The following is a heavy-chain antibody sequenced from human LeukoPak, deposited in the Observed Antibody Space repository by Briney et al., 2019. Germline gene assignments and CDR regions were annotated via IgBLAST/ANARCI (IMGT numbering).Heavy chain of an antibody. CDR1: GFTLSSYI. J-gene: IGHJ5*02. CDR2: ISSSSNYI. CDR3: AREVPWYYDILMP. Sequence: KPGGSLRLSCAASGFTLSSYIMNWVPQAPGKGLECVSSISSSSNYIYYVDSVKGRFTNSRDNAKNSLYLQMSSLRGEETAVYYCAREVPWYYDILMPGGKGTLVTVSS. D-gene: IGHD3-9*01. V-gene: IGHV3-21*01.